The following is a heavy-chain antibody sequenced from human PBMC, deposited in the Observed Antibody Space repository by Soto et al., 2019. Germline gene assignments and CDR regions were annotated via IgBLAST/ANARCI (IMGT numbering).Heavy chain of an antibody. V-gene: IGHV4-30-2*01. CDR3: ARASGDYVWGSYRGYYFDY. J-gene: IGHJ4*02. CDR2: IYHSGST. Sequence: QLQLQESGSGLVKPSQTLSLTCAVSGGSISSGGYSWSWIRQPPGKGLEWIGYIYHSGSTYYNPSRESRVTISVDRSKNQFSLKLSSVTAADTAGYYCARASGDYVWGSYRGYYFDYWGQGTLVTVSS. CDR1: GGSISSGGYS. D-gene: IGHD3-16*02.